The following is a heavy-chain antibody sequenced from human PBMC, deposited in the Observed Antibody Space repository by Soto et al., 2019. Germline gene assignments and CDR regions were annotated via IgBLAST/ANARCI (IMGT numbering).Heavy chain of an antibody. CDR3: ARTVATNPYYFDY. CDR2: IWYDGSNK. CDR1: GFTFSRYG. Sequence: QVQLVESGGGVVQPGRSLRLSCAASGFTFSRYGMHWVRQAPGKGLEWVAVIWYDGSNKYYADSVKGRFTISRDNSKNTLYLQMNSLRAEDTAVYYCARTVATNPYYFDYWGQGTLVTVSS. J-gene: IGHJ4*02. D-gene: IGHD4-17*01. V-gene: IGHV3-33*01.